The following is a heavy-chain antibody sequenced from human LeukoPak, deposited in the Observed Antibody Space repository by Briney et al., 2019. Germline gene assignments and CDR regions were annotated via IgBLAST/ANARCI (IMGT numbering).Heavy chain of an antibody. CDR2: IYYTGST. CDR1: GGSVSSGGYY. CDR3: ATTAYYYYVDV. D-gene: IGHD1-26*01. V-gene: IGHV4-31*03. J-gene: IGHJ6*03. Sequence: SETLSLTCTVSGGSVSSGGYYWSWILQHPERGVEWIGYIYYTGSTYYNPSLESRLTISLDTSTNQFSLKLGSVTAADTAMYYCATTAYYYYVDVWGKGTTVTVSS.